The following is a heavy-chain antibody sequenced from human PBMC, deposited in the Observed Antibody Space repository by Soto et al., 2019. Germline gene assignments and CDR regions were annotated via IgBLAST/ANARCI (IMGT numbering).Heavy chain of an antibody. CDR2: IYYSGST. V-gene: IGHV4-31*03. J-gene: IGHJ6*02. Sequence: SETLSLTCTVSGCSVSSGSYYWSWIRQHPGKGLEWIGYIYYSGSTYYNPSLKSRVTISVDTSKNQFSLKLSSVTAADTAVYYCARGFWSGPYYYGMDVWGQGTTVTVSS. CDR3: ARGFWSGPYYYGMDV. D-gene: IGHD3-3*01. CDR1: GCSVSSGSYY.